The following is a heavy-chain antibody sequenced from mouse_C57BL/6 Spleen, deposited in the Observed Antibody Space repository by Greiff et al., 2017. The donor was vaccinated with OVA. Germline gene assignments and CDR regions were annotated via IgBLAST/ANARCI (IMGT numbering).Heavy chain of an antibody. CDR3: ARKGNYNFDY. CDR2: IYPRSGNT. CDR1: GYTFTSYG. Sequence: QVQLKQSGAELARPGASVKLSCKASGYTFTSYGISWVKQRTGQGLEWIGEIYPRSGNTYYNEKFKGKATLTADKSSSTAYMELRSLTSEDSAVYFCARKGNYNFDYWGQGTTRTVSS. V-gene: IGHV1-81*01. J-gene: IGHJ2*01. D-gene: IGHD2-1*01.